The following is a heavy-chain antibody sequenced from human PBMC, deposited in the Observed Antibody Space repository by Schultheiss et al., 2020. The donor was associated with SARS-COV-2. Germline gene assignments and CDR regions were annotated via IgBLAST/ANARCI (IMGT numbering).Heavy chain of an antibody. CDR1: GFTFSNYA. CDR3: ARDISSWRY. CDR2: ISYDGSNK. V-gene: IGHV3-30-3*01. J-gene: IGHJ4*02. D-gene: IGHD6-13*01. Sequence: GGSLRLSCSASGFTFSNYALHWVRQAPGKGLEWVAVISYDGSNKYYADSVKGRFTISRDNSKNTLYLQMNSLRAEDTAVYYCARDISSWRYWGQGTLVTVSS.